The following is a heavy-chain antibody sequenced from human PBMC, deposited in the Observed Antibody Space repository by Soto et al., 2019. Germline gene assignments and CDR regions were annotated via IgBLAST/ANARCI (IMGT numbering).Heavy chain of an antibody. D-gene: IGHD4-4*01. CDR3: VKEGISNYNEYFDY. J-gene: IGHJ4*02. CDR2: ITGSGIYT. CDR1: GFIFATHT. V-gene: IGHV3-21*02. Sequence: VQLVESGGGLVKPGGSLRLSCAASGFIFATHTINWVRQAPGQGLECVSSITGSGIYTRYADSLKGRFTISRDNAKVSLYLQMNSLGAEDTDVYYCVKEGISNYNEYFDYWGQGTLVTVSS.